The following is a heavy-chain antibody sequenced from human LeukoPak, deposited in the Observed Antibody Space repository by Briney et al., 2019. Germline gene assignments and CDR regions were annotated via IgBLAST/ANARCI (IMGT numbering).Heavy chain of an antibody. V-gene: IGHV4-34*01. J-gene: IGHJ4*02. D-gene: IGHD1-14*01. CDR1: GGSFSGYY. CDR3: VRTNPWDLTYYFDY. CDR2: INHSGST. Sequence: SETLSLTCAVYGGSFSGYYWSWIRQPPGKGLEWIGEINHSGSTNYNPSLKSRVTISVDTSKNQFSLKLSSVTAADTAVYYCVRTNPWDLTYYFDYWGQGTLVTVSS.